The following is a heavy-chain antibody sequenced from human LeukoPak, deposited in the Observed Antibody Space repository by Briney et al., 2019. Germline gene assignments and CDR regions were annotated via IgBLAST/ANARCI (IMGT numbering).Heavy chain of an antibody. CDR2: ISYDGSNK. CDR3: ARVSAVADQLAPAIDY. CDR1: GLTFSSYA. J-gene: IGHJ4*02. V-gene: IGHV3-30-3*01. D-gene: IGHD6-19*01. Sequence: GGSLRLSCAASGLTFSSYAMHWVRQAPGKGLEWVAVISYDGSNKYYADSVKGRFTISRDNSKNTLYLQMNSLRAEDTAVYYCARVSAVADQLAPAIDYWGQGTLVTVSS.